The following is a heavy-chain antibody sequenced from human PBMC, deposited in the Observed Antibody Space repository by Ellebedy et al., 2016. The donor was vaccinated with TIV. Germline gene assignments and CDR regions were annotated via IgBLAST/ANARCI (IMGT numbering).Heavy chain of an antibody. CDR3: ARERAVAGENWFDP. V-gene: IGHV4-31*03. CDR1: GGSVSTGGYY. Sequence: SETLSLTXTVSGGSVSTGGYYCSWVRQHQGKGLEWIGSIYYSGSTSYNPSLKSRVTISIDTSKNQFSLKMTSVTAADTAVYYCARERAVAGENWFDPWGQGTLVTVSS. CDR2: IYYSGST. J-gene: IGHJ5*02. D-gene: IGHD6-19*01.